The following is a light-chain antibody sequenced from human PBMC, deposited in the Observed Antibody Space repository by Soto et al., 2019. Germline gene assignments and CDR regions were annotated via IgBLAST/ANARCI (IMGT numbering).Light chain of an antibody. CDR3: QQYNNYWT. CDR2: DAS. Sequence: DIQMTQCPSTLYASVGDRVTITCRASQSISSWLAWYQQKPGEAPKLLIYDASSLESGVPSRFSGSGSATEFTLTISSLQPDDFATYYCQQYNNYWTFGQGTKVDSK. CDR1: QSISSW. V-gene: IGKV1-5*01. J-gene: IGKJ1*01.